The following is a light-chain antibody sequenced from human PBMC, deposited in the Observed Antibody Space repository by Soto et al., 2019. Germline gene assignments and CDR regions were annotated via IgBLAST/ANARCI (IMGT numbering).Light chain of an antibody. CDR2: KAS. CDR3: QQYDRYSAYT. Sequence: DIQVTQSPSTLSASIGDRVTITCRASQNIGSLMAWYQHKSGEAPKLLIYKASSLESGVPSRFSGSGSGTEFTLTISSLQPDDFATYYCQQYDRYSAYTFGQGTKLEIK. V-gene: IGKV1-5*03. CDR1: QNIGSL. J-gene: IGKJ2*01.